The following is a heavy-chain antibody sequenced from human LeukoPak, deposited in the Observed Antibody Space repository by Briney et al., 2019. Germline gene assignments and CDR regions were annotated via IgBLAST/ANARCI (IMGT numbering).Heavy chain of an antibody. CDR1: GFTFRSYW. V-gene: IGHV3-74*01. D-gene: IGHD2-21*02. CDR2: INSDGSST. Sequence: GGSLRLSCAASGFTFRSYWMHWVCQAPGKGLVWVSRINSDGSSTSYADTVKGRFTISRDNSKNTLYIQMKSLRAEDTAVYYCAEAYCGGDCYSGVDFFDYWGQGTLVTVSS. CDR3: AEAYCGGDCYSGVDFFDY. J-gene: IGHJ4*02.